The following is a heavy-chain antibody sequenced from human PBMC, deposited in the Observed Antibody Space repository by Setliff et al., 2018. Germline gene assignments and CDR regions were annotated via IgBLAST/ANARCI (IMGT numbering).Heavy chain of an antibody. CDR2: ISSSSGLI. CDR3: AKDQGTGYCSGGSCYLFEH. D-gene: IGHD2-15*01. Sequence: GSLRLSCAASGFTFSTYAMNWLRQAPGKGLEWVSYISSSSGLIYYADSVKGRFTISRDEAKNSLYLQMNSLRAEDTAVYYCAKDQGTGYCSGGSCYLFEHWGQGVQVTVSS. J-gene: IGHJ4*02. V-gene: IGHV3-48*01. CDR1: GFTFSTYA.